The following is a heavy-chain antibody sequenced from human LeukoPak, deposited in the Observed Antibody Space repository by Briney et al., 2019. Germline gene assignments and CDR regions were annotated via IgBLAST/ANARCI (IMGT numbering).Heavy chain of an antibody. D-gene: IGHD3-9*01. Sequence: PSETLSLTCTVSGGSISSGDYYWSWIRQPPGKGLEWIGYIYYSGSTYYNPSLKSRVTISVDTSKYQFSLKLSSVTAADTAVYYCASTSLRYFDNDYWGQGTLVTVSS. CDR2: IYYSGST. J-gene: IGHJ4*02. V-gene: IGHV4-30-4*01. CDR3: ASTSLRYFDNDY. CDR1: GGSISSGDYY.